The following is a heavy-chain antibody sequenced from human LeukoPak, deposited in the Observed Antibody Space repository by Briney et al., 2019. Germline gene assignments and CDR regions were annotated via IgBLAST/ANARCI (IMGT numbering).Heavy chain of an antibody. J-gene: IGHJ6*03. CDR1: GGSFSGYY. D-gene: IGHD3-22*01. CDR3: ARHPDYYDSSGYPYYMDV. CDR2: INHSGST. V-gene: IGHV4-34*01. Sequence: SETLSLTCAVYGGSFSGYYWSWIRQPPGKGLEWIGEINHSGSTNYNPFLKSRVTISVDTSKNQFSLKLSSVTAADTAVYYCARHPDYYDSSGYPYYMDVWGKGTTVTISS.